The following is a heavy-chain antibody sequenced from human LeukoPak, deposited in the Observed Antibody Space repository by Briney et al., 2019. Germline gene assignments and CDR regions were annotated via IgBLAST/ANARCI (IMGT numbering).Heavy chain of an antibody. D-gene: IGHD4-11*01. CDR1: GFTVSSNY. Sequence: KPGGSLRLSCAASGFTVSSNYMSWIRQAPGKGLEWVSYISSSGSTIYCADSVKGRFTISRDNAKNSLYLQMNSLRAEDTAVYYCARVFQSNYVWGPQSLFDYWGQGTLVTVSS. V-gene: IGHV3-11*01. CDR3: ARVFQSNYVWGPQSLFDY. CDR2: ISSSGSTI. J-gene: IGHJ4*02.